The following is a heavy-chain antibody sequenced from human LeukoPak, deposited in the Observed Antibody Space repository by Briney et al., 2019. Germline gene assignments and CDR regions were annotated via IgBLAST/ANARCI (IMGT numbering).Heavy chain of an antibody. V-gene: IGHV3-53*01. J-gene: IGHJ4*02. Sequence: PGGSLRLSCAASGLTVSGNSMSWVRQAPGKGLNLVSVIYSGGNTFYADSVKGRFAISRDKSKNTLYLQMNSLRAEDTAVYYCARVEDYYDSGSYYSYVDHWGQGTLVTVSS. D-gene: IGHD3-10*01. CDR3: ARVEDYYDSGSYYSYVDH. CDR1: GLTVSGNS. CDR2: IYSGGNT.